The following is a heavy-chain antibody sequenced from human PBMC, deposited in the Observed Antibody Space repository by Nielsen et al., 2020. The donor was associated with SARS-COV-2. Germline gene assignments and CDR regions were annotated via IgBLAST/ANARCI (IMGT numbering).Heavy chain of an antibody. V-gene: IGHV3-64D*06. D-gene: IGHD6-13*01. CDR2: ISSNGGGT. Sequence: WIRQPPGKGLEYVSAISSNGGGTYYADSVKGRFTISRDNSKNTLYLQMSSLRAEDTAVYYCVGREYSSSWYSFWFGLDGMDVWGQGTTVTVSS. J-gene: IGHJ6*02. CDR3: VGREYSSSWYSFWFGLDGMDV.